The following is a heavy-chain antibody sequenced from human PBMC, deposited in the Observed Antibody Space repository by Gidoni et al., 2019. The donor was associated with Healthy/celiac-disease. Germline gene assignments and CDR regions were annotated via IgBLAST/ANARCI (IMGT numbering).Heavy chain of an antibody. CDR1: GGSLSTSSYH. CDR3: ARQGTAVTQIDY. J-gene: IGHJ4*02. V-gene: IGHV4-39*01. CDR2: ISYSGST. Sequence: LQLQESGSGLVKPSETLPPTCTVPGGSLSTSSYHWGWIRQSPGEGLEHIGTISYSGSTYYNPSLQSRVTISVDKSKIHFSLKLISVTAADTAVYYCARQGTAVTQIDYWGQGTLVTVSS. D-gene: IGHD4-17*01.